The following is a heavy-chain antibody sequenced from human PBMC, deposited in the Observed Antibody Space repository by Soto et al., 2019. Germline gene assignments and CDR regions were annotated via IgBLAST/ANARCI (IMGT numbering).Heavy chain of an antibody. CDR1: GFSLTSNDVG. V-gene: IGHV2-5*02. J-gene: IGHJ4*02. CDR3: AHSRYSMSPFDY. D-gene: IGHD6-13*01. Sequence: SGPTLVNPTQTLTLTCTFSGFSLTSNDVGVGWIRQPPGKALEWLALIYWDDDKRYSPSLKSRLTITKDTSKNQVVLRMTNMDPVDTATYYCAHSRYSMSPFDYWGQGTLVTVSS. CDR2: IYWDDDK.